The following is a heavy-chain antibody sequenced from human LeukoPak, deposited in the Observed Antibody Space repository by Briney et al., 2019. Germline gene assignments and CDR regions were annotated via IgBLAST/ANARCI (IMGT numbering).Heavy chain of an antibody. Sequence: PGGSLRLSCAASGFTFSSYAMHWVRQAPGKGLEWVAVISYEGSNKYYADSVKGRFTISRDNSKNTLYLQMNSLRAEDTAVYYCARVTVAKDAFDIWGQGTMVTVSS. CDR1: GFTFSSYA. J-gene: IGHJ3*02. CDR2: ISYEGSNK. V-gene: IGHV3-30*04. D-gene: IGHD4-23*01. CDR3: ARVTVAKDAFDI.